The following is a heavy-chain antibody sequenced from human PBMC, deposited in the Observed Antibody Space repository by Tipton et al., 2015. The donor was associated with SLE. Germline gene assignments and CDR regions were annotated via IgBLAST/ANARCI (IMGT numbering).Heavy chain of an antibody. Sequence: LRLSCTVSGGSISSHYWSWIRQPPGKGLEWIGYIYYSGSTNYNPSLKSRVTISVDTSKNQFSLKLSSVTAADTAVYYCARDTGGVSYFDYWGQGTLVTVSS. J-gene: IGHJ4*02. D-gene: IGHD2-8*02. CDR3: ARDTGGVSYFDY. V-gene: IGHV4-59*11. CDR2: IYYSGST. CDR1: GGSISSHY.